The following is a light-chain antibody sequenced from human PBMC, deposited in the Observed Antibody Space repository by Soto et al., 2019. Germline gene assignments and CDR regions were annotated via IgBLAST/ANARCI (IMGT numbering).Light chain of an antibody. CDR2: AAS. CDR1: QGITDY. CDR3: QNYNSAPWT. V-gene: IGKV1-27*01. Sequence: DIQMTQSPSSLSASVGDGVTITCRASQGITDYLAWYQQKPGQVPNLLIYAASTMQSGVPSRFSGSGSETDFTLTITGLQHEDVATYYCQNYNSAPWTFGQGTKVEIK. J-gene: IGKJ1*01.